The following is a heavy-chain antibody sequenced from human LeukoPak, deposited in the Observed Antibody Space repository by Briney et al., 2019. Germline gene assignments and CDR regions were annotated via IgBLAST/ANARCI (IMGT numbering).Heavy chain of an antibody. CDR2: ISGSGAST. J-gene: IGHJ4*02. CDR1: GFTFNSYA. D-gene: IGHD6-13*01. V-gene: IGHV3-23*01. CDR3: ARDLEAANTYYFDY. Sequence: GGSLRLSCAASGFTFNSYAMSWVRQAPGKGLEWVSAISGSGASTYYADAVKGRFTISRDNSKNTVYLQVNSLRDEDTAVYYCARDLEAANTYYFDYWGQGTMVTVSS.